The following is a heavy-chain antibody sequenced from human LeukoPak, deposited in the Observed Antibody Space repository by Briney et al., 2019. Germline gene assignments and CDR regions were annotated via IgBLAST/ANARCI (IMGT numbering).Heavy chain of an antibody. V-gene: IGHV4-34*01. D-gene: IGHD5-12*01. CDR3: ARGPGYSGYDLPPPDLGYYFDF. Sequence: SETLSLTFAVDGGSFSCYYWSWLRPPPGRGLEGIGEIHLSRSTNYNPSLKSRVTISVDTSKNQFSLQLSAVTAADTDVYYCARGPGYSGYDLPPPDLGYYFDFWGQGTLVTVSS. CDR1: GGSFSCYY. CDR2: IHLSRST. J-gene: IGHJ4*02.